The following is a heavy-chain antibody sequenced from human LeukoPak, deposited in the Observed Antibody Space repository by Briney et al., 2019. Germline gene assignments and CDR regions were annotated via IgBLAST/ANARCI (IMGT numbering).Heavy chain of an antibody. D-gene: IGHD6-19*01. J-gene: IGHJ3*02. CDR2: ISSSGSTI. V-gene: IGHV3-48*03. CDR3: ARGGSGWI. Sequence: GGSLRLSCTAFGFTFNTYEMNWVRQTPGKGLEWVSYISSSGSTIYYADSLRGRFTISRDNAKNSLYLQINSLRAEDTAVYYCARGGSGWIWGQGTMVTVSA. CDR1: GFTFNTYE.